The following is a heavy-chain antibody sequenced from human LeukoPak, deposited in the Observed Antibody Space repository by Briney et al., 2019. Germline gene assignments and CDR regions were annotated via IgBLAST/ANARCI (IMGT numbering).Heavy chain of an antibody. Sequence: SETLSLTCAVYGGSFSDYYWSWVRQPPGKGLECIGEINHSGSTNYNPSLKSRVTISVDTSKNQFSLKLSSVTAADTAVYYCARRRGRYAPFDPWGQGTLVTVSS. V-gene: IGHV4-34*01. CDR2: INHSGST. CDR1: GGSFSDYY. CDR3: ARRRGRYAPFDP. D-gene: IGHD6-19*01. J-gene: IGHJ5*02.